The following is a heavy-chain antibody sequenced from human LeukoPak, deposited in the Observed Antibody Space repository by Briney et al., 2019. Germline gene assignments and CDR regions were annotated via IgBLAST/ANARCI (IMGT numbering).Heavy chain of an antibody. D-gene: IGHD3-16*02. J-gene: IGHJ4*02. CDR2: IYYSGST. CDR3: ARYVWGSYPTFEDY. CDR1: GGSIRSYY. V-gene: IGHV4-59*01. Sequence: SETLFLTCTVSGGSIRSYYWSWIRQPPGKGLEWIGYIYYSGSTNYNPSLKSRVTISVDTSKNQFSLKLSSVTAADTAVYYCARYVWGSYPTFEDYWGQGTLVTVSS.